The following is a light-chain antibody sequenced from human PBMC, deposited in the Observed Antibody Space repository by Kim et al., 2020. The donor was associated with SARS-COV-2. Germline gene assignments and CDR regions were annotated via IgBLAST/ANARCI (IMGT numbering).Light chain of an antibody. J-gene: IGKJ4*01. CDR3: QQYNSYPLT. V-gene: IGKV1-16*02. CDR1: QDISNH. Sequence: DIQMTQSPSSLSASVGDRVTITCRASQDISNHLAWFQQKPGKAPKSLISAASSLHSGVPSKFSGSGSGTDFTLTISSLQPEDFATYYCQQYNSYPLTFGGGTKLEI. CDR2: AAS.